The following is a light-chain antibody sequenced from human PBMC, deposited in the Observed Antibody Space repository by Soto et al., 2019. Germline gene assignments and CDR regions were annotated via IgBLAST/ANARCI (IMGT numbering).Light chain of an antibody. CDR1: QSVSSN. Sequence: EVVMTQSPDTLSVSPGERATLSCRASQSVSSNLAWYQQKLGQAPRLLIYGASTRATGISARISGSGYGTEFNLTISSLQSEDCAIYYCQQYHTWPITFGGGTKVDIK. CDR3: QQYHTWPIT. V-gene: IGKV3-15*01. J-gene: IGKJ4*01. CDR2: GAS.